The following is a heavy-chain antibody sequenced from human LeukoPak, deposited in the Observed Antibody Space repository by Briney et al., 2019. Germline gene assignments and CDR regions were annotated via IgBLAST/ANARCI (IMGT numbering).Heavy chain of an antibody. J-gene: IGHJ4*02. Sequence: ASVKVSCKASGYTFTNYGITWVRQAPGQGLEWMGWIIAYNGDTNYAQKLQGRVTMTTDTSTSTAYMELRSLRSDDTAVYYCAVRNRSSWSPFDFWGQGTLVTVCS. CDR2: IIAYNGDT. CDR1: GYTFTNYG. D-gene: IGHD6-13*01. CDR3: AVRNRSSWSPFDF. V-gene: IGHV1-18*01.